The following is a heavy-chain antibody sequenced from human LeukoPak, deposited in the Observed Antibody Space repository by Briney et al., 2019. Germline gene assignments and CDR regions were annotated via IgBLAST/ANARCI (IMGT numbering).Heavy chain of an antibody. CDR3: ARDGSKYSGSYRYYFDY. J-gene: IGHJ4*02. D-gene: IGHD1-26*01. V-gene: IGHV3-30*03. CDR1: GFTFSSYG. CDR2: TSYDGSNK. Sequence: GGSLRLSCAASGFTFSSYGMHWVRQAPGKGLEWVAVTSYDGSNKYYADSVKGRFTISRDNSKNTLYLQMNSLRAEDTAVYYCARDGSKYSGSYRYYFDYWGQGTLVTVSS.